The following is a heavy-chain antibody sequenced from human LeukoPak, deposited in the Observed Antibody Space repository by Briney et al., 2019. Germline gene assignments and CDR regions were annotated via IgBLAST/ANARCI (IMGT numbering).Heavy chain of an antibody. J-gene: IGHJ5*02. D-gene: IGHD3-10*01. CDR1: GGSISSSSYY. CDR3: ARGFGAGNYYYGWFDP. V-gene: IGHV4-39*07. Sequence: SETLSLTCTVSGGSISSSSYYWGWIRQPPGKGLEWIGSIYYSGSTYYNPSLKSRVTISVDTSKNQFSLKLSSVTAADTAVYYCARGFGAGNYYYGWFDPWGQGTLVTVSS. CDR2: IYYSGST.